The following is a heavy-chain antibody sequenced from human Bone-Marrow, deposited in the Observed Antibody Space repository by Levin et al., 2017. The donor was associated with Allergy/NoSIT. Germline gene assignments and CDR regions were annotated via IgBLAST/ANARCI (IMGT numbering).Heavy chain of an antibody. D-gene: IGHD6-19*01. CDR3: ARDGYSSGWYYYYYYYGMDV. CDR2: IKQDGSEK. CDR1: GFTFSSYW. Sequence: QAGGSLRLSCAASGFTFSSYWMSWVRQAPGKGLEWVANIKQDGSEKYYVDSVKGRFTISRDNAKNSLYLQMNSLRAEDTAVYYCARDGYSSGWYYYYYYYGMDVWGQGTTVTVSS. V-gene: IGHV3-7*01. J-gene: IGHJ6*02.